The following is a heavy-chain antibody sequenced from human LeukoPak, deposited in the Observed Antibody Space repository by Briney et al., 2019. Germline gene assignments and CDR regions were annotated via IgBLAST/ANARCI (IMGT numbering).Heavy chain of an antibody. D-gene: IGHD3-10*01. CDR3: VKDKANYYGSGRIDP. V-gene: IGHV3-64D*06. J-gene: IGHJ5*02. CDR2: ISSNGGST. CDR1: GFTFSSYA. Sequence: PGGSLRLSCSAPGFTFSSYAMHWVHQAPGKGLEYVSAISSNGGSTYYADSVKGRFTISRDNSKNTLYLQMSSLRAEDTAVYYCVKDKANYYGSGRIDPWGQGTLVTVSS.